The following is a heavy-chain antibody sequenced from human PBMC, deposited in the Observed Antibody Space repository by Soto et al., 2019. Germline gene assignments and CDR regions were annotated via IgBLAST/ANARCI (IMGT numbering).Heavy chain of an antibody. Sequence: ASVKVSCKASGYTFTSYAMHWVRQAPGQRLEWMGWINAGNGNTKYSQKFQGRVTITRDTSASTAYMELSSLRSEDTAVYYCARDRVIAAAEYFDYWGQGTLVTVSS. CDR2: INAGNGNT. CDR1: GYTFTSYA. D-gene: IGHD6-13*01. J-gene: IGHJ4*02. V-gene: IGHV1-3*01. CDR3: ARDRVIAAAEYFDY.